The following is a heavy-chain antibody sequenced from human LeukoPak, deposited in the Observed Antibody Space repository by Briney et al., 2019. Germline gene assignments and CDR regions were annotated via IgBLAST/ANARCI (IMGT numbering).Heavy chain of an antibody. V-gene: IGHV4-34*01. Sequence: PSETLSLTCAVYGGSFSGYYWSWIRQPPGKGLEWIGEINHSGSTNYNPSLKSRVTISVDTSKNQFSLKLSPVTAADTAVYYCARPSLVVPAAAYYMDVWGKGTTVTVSS. D-gene: IGHD2-2*01. CDR1: GGSFSGYY. J-gene: IGHJ6*03. CDR2: INHSGST. CDR3: ARPSLVVPAAAYYMDV.